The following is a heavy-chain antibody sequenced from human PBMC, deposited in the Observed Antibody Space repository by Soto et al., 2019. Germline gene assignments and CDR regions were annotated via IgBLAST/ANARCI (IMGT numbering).Heavy chain of an antibody. CDR2: IWYDGSNK. CDR1: GFTFSSYG. J-gene: IGHJ4*02. CDR3: ARDLFGAEDY. D-gene: IGHD3-10*01. V-gene: IGHV3-33*01. Sequence: QVQLVESGGGVVQPGRSLRLSCAASGFTFSSYGMHWVRQAPGKGLEWVAVIWYDGSNKHYADSVKGRFTISRDNSNNTLYVQMNSLRAEDTAVYYCARDLFGAEDYWGQGTLVTVSS.